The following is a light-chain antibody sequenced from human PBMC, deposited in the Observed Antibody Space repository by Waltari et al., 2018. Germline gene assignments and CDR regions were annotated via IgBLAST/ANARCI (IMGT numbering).Light chain of an antibody. CDR1: ISDIGSYYF. CDR2: EVS. J-gene: IGLJ1*01. CDR3: CSYTSTSTYV. V-gene: IGLV2-14*01. Sequence: QSALTQPASVSGSPGQSIAISCTGSISDIGSYYFCSWYQHHPGTAPKLIIYEVSKRPSGVSILFSGSKSGSTASLTISGLQAEDETTYYCCSYTSTSTYVFGNGTKVAVL.